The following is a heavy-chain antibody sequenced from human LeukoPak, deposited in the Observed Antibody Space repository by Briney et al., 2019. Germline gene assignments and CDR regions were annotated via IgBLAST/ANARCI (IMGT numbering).Heavy chain of an antibody. D-gene: IGHD6-13*01. CDR2: IKQDGSEK. V-gene: IGHV3-7*01. CDR1: GFTVSGNY. CDR3: ARDCKATYSSRSYYFDY. Sequence: GGSLRLSCAVSGFTVSGNYMSWVRQAPGKGLEWVANIKQDGSEKYYVDSVKGRFTISRDNAKNSLYLQMNSLRAEDTAVYYCARDCKATYSSRSYYFDYWGQGTLVTVSS. J-gene: IGHJ4*02.